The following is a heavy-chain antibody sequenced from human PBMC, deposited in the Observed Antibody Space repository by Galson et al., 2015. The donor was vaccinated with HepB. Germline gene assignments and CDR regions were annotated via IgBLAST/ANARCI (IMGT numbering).Heavy chain of an antibody. D-gene: IGHD6-19*01. CDR3: ARPSIAIAVAGTRWFDP. J-gene: IGHJ5*02. V-gene: IGHV1-2*02. CDR2: INPNSGGT. Sequence: SGYTFTGYYMHWVRQAPGQGLEWMGWINPNSGGTNYAQKFQGRVTMTRDTSISTAYMELSRLRSDDTAVYYCARPSIAIAVAGTRWFDPWGQGTLVTVSS. CDR1: GYTFTGYY.